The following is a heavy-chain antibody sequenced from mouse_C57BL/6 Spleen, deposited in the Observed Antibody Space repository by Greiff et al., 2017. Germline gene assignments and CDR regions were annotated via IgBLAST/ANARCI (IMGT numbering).Heavy chain of an antibody. V-gene: IGHV5-9-1*02. CDR1: GFTFSSYA. CDR3: TREDSKGFAY. Sequence: EVKLVESGEGLVKPGGSLKLSCAASGFTFSSYAMSWVRQTPEKRLEWVAYISSGGDYIYYADTVKGRFTISRDNARNTLYLQMSSLKSEDTAMYYCTREDSKGFAYWGQGTLVTVSA. D-gene: IGHD2-5*01. CDR2: ISSGGDYI. J-gene: IGHJ3*01.